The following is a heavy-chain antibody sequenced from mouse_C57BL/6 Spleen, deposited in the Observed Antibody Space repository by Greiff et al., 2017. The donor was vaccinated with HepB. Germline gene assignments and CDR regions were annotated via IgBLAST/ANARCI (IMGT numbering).Heavy chain of an antibody. Sequence: QVQLQQSGAELVRPGSSVKLSCKASGYTFTSYWMHWVKQRPIQGLEWIGNIDPSDSETHYNQKFKDKATLTVDKSSSTAYMQLSSLTSEDSAVYYCARGDGSRGDYFDYWGQGTTLTVSS. CDR2: IDPSDSET. CDR1: GYTFTSYW. CDR3: ARGDGSRGDYFDY. D-gene: IGHD1-1*01. V-gene: IGHV1-52*01. J-gene: IGHJ2*01.